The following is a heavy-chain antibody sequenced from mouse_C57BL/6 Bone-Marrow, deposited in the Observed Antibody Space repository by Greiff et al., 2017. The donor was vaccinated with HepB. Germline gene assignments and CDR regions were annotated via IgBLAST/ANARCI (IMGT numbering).Heavy chain of an antibody. Sequence: DVKLVESGAELVRPGASVKLSCTASGFNIKDDYMHWVKQRPEQGLEWIGWIDPENGDTEYASKFQGKATITADTSSNTAYLQLSSLTSEDTAVYYCTAYGYYLDYWGQGTTLTVSS. CDR2: IDPENGDT. CDR1: GFNIKDDY. CDR3: TAYGYYLDY. J-gene: IGHJ2*01. V-gene: IGHV14-4*01. D-gene: IGHD2-2*01.